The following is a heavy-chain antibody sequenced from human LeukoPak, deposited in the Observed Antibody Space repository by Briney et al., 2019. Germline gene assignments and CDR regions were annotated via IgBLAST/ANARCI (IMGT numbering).Heavy chain of an antibody. CDR2: ISGSGGST. J-gene: IGHJ4*02. V-gene: IGHV3-23*01. Sequence: TGGSLRLSCAASGFTFSSYAMSWVRQAPGKGLEWVSAISGSGGSTYYADSVKGRFTISRDNSKNTLYLQMNSLRAEDTAVYYCAKEPRYGSGKELDYWGQGTLVTVSS. D-gene: IGHD3-10*01. CDR1: GFTFSSYA. CDR3: AKEPRYGSGKELDY.